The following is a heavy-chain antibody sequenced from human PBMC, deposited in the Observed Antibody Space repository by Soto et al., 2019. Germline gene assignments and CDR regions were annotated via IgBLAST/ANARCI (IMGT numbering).Heavy chain of an antibody. CDR2: MNPINGAT. J-gene: IGHJ6*02. Sequence: GASVKVSCKASGYDFTAYDINCVLQSSLQGLEGMGWMNPINGATGTARRFQGRVSLSRNTATGTAYLELTSLRSDDTAVYYCGRGPSPRAPAGGTPYYYAMDVWGQGTTVTVSS. CDR1: GYDFTAYD. CDR3: GRGPSPRAPAGGTPYYYAMDV. D-gene: IGHD6-13*01. V-gene: IGHV1-8*02.